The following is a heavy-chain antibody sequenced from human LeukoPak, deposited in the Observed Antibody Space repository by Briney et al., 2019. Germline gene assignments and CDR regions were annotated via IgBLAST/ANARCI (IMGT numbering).Heavy chain of an antibody. CDR2: IWYDGSNK. CDR3: AKNPLGYCSGGSCSYFDY. V-gene: IGHV3-30*02. Sequence: GGSLRLSCAASGFTFSSYGMHWVRQAPGKGLEWVAVIWYDGSNKYYADSVKGRFTISRDNSKNTLYLQMNSLRAEDTAVYYCAKNPLGYCSGGSCSYFDYWGQGTLVTVSS. J-gene: IGHJ4*02. D-gene: IGHD2-15*01. CDR1: GFTFSSYG.